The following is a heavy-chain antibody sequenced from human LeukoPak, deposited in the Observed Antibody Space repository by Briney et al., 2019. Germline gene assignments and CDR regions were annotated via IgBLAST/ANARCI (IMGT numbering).Heavy chain of an antibody. CDR3: ARPSGRNWNAFDI. D-gene: IGHD1-14*01. V-gene: IGHV4-39*01. CDR1: GDSISSSPYF. J-gene: IGHJ3*02. CDR2: INYSGNT. Sequence: PSETLSLTCTVSGDSISSSPYFCGWLRQPPGKGLEWIGSINYSGNTYFNPSLQSRVAISVDTSKNRFSLKLSSLTAADTAVYSCARPSGRNWNAFDIWGQGTMVTVSS.